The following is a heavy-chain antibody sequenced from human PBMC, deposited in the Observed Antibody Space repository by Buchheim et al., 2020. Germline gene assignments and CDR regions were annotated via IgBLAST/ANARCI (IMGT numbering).Heavy chain of an antibody. CDR3: AALTTVTTSFEH. CDR1: GFTFSNFW. D-gene: IGHD4-17*01. J-gene: IGHJ4*02. V-gene: IGHV3-74*01. CDR2: INTDGTNT. Sequence: EVQLVESGGGLVQPGGSLRLSCSASGFTFSNFWMHWVRQAPGKGLVWVSHINTDGTNTNYADSVKGRFTISRDSAKNTLSLIMSSRTAEDTAVYYCAALTTVTTSFEHWGQGTL.